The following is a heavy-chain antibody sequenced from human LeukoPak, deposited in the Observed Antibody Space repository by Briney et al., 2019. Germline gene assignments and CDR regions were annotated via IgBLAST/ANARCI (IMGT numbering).Heavy chain of an antibody. Sequence: SETLSLTCTVSGGSISSSSYYWGWIRQPPGKGLEWIGSIYYSGSTYYNPSLKSRVTISVDTSKNQFSLKLSSVTAADTAVYYCARSEFGEAQYYFDYWGQGTLVTVSS. V-gene: IGHV4-39*07. CDR1: GGSISSSSYY. CDR2: IYYSGST. CDR3: ARSEFGEAQYYFDY. D-gene: IGHD3-10*01. J-gene: IGHJ4*02.